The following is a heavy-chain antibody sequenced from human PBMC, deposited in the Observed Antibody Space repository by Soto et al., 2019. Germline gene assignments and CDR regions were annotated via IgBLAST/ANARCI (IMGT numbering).Heavy chain of an antibody. CDR1: GYSFTSSW. CDR2: VDPSDSYP. CDR3: VRLATRANFDS. Sequence: PGESLKISCKGSGYSFTSSWITWVRQRPGRGLEWMGRVDPSDSYPNYSPSSQGHVTMSADRSMNTAYLQWSSLQASDTAMYYCVRLATRANFDSWGQGTQVTVSS. J-gene: IGHJ4*02. V-gene: IGHV5-10-1*01.